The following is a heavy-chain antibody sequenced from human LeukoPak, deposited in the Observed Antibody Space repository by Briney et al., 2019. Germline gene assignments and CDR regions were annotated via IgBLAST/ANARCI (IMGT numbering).Heavy chain of an antibody. CDR3: ARFLNWVFDN. D-gene: IGHD7-27*01. CDR1: GDSISSATHY. V-gene: IGHV4-61*02. J-gene: IGHJ4*02. CDR2: IYSSGST. Sequence: PSQTVSLTCAVSGDSISSATHYWSWIRQPAGKGLEWIGRIYSSGSTYYNPSLKSRVSISVDTSKNQFSLKLSSVTAADTAVYYCARFLNWVFDNWGQGTPVTVSS.